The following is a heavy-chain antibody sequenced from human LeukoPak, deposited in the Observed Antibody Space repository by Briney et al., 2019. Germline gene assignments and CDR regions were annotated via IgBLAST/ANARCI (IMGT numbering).Heavy chain of an antibody. V-gene: IGHV1-18*01. CDR3: ARDPLLGYCSSTSCSRGDI. Sequence: GASVKVSCKASGYTFTSYDINWVRQATGQGLEWMGWISAYNGNTNYAQKLQGRVTMTTDTSTSTAYMELRSLRSDDTAVYYCARDPLLGYCSSTSCSRGDIWGQGTMVTVSS. J-gene: IGHJ3*02. CDR1: GYTFTSYD. CDR2: ISAYNGNT. D-gene: IGHD2-2*01.